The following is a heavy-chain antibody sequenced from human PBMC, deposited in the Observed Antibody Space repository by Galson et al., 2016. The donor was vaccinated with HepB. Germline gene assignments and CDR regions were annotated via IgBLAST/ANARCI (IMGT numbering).Heavy chain of an antibody. CDR1: GFTFSSYS. CDR3: ARGLRRSSSSSDY. D-gene: IGHD6-6*01. CDR2: ISSSSSYI. Sequence: SLRLSCAASGFTFSSYSMNWVRQAPGKGLEWVSSISSSSSYIYYADSVKGRFTISRDNAKNSLYLQMNSLRAEDTAVYYCARGLRRSSSSSDYWGQGTLVTVSS. V-gene: IGHV3-21*06. J-gene: IGHJ4*02.